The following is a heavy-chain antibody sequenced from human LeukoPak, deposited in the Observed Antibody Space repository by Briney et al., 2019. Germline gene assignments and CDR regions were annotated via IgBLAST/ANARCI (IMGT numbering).Heavy chain of an antibody. CDR2: ISYSGST. J-gene: IGHJ5*02. D-gene: IGHD2-8*01. Sequence: SETLSLTCTVSGDSITQYYWNWIRQPPGKGLEWIGCISYSGSTNANPSLKSRVTMSVDTSKNQFSLSLTSLTAADTAVYYCARRVLMSSTGVPDTWLDPWGQGTLVTVSS. V-gene: IGHV4-59*12. CDR1: GDSITQYY. CDR3: ARRVLMSSTGVPDTWLDP.